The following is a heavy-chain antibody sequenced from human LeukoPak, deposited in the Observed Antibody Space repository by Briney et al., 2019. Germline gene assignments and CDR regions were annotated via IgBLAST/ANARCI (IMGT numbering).Heavy chain of an antibody. J-gene: IGHJ4*02. CDR2: IYYSENT. V-gene: IGHV4-59*08. D-gene: IGHD4-17*01. Sequence: PSETLSLTCTVSGGSISNYYWSWIRQPPGKGLEWIGYIYYSENTNYNPSLKSRVTISVDTSKNQFSLRLSSVTAADTAVYYCARHPAPPYADFLFDYWGQGTLVTVSS. CDR1: GGSISNYY. CDR3: ARHPAPPYADFLFDY.